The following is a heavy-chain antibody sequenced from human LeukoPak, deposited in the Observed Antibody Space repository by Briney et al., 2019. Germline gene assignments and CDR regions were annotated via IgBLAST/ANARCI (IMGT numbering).Heavy chain of an antibody. CDR2: IYYSGST. D-gene: IGHD1-26*01. J-gene: IGHJ3*02. Sequence: KPSETLSLTCTVSGGSISCYYWSWIRQPPGKGLEWIGYIYYSGSTSYNPSLKSRVTISVDTSKNHFSLKLSSVTAADTAVYYCARYSGSYPHDAFDIWGQGTMVTVSS. V-gene: IGHV4-59*01. CDR3: ARYSGSYPHDAFDI. CDR1: GGSISCYY.